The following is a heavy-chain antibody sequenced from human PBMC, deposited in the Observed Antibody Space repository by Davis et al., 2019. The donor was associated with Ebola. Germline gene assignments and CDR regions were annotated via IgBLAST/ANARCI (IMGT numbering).Heavy chain of an antibody. V-gene: IGHV3-23*01. Sequence: GESLKISCAASGFTFSNAWMNWVRQAPGKGLEWVSAISGSGGSTYYADSVKGRFTISRDNSKNTLYLQMNSLRAEDTAVYYCAKKAGFDYWGQGTLVTVSS. CDR1: GFTFSNAW. J-gene: IGHJ4*02. CDR3: AKKAGFDY. CDR2: ISGSGGST.